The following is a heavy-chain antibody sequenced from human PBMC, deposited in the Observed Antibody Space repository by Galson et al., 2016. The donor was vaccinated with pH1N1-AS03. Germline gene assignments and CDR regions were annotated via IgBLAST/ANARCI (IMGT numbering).Heavy chain of an antibody. J-gene: IGHJ6*03. Sequence: LRLSCAASGFSFSTYAMTWVRQAPGKGLEWVSGISGSGGTTYYAESAKGRSAISRDNSKNTLYLLMNSLRAEDTAVYYCAKGDDFWSGYSPNYYYCMDVWGKGTTVTVSS. CDR1: GFSFSTYA. CDR3: AKGDDFWSGYSPNYYYCMDV. D-gene: IGHD3-3*01. V-gene: IGHV3-23*01. CDR2: ISGSGGTT.